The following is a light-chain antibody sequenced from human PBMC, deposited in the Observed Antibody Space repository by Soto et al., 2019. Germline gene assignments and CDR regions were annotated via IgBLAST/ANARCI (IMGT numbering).Light chain of an antibody. V-gene: IGLV4-60*02. CDR2: LEGSGSY. J-gene: IGLJ3*02. Sequence: QLVLTQSSSASASLGSSVKLTCTLSSGHSSYIIAWHQQQPGKAPRYLMKLEGSGSYNKGSGVPDRFSGSSSGADRYLTISILQFEDEADYYCETWAFHTRVFGGGTKLTVL. CDR3: ETWAFHTRV. CDR1: SGHSSYI.